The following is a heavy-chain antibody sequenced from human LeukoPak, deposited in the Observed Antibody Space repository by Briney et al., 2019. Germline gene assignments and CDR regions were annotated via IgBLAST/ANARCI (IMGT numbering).Heavy chain of an antibody. CDR1: GYTFTSYG. CDR2: ISAYNGNT. V-gene: IGHV1-18*01. CDR3: ARVRGVAATPGYYGMDV. D-gene: IGHD2-15*01. Sequence: ASVKVSCKASGYTFTSYGISWVRQAPGQGLEWMGWISAYNGNTNYAQKLQGRVTMTTDTSTSTAYMELRSLRSDDTAVYYCARVRGVAATPGYYGMDVWGQGTTITVSS. J-gene: IGHJ6*02.